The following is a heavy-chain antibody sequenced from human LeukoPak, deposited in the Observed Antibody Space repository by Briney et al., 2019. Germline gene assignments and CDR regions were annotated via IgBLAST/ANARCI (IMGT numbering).Heavy chain of an antibody. Sequence: GGSLRLSCAASGFIFSSYTMSWVRQAPGKGLEWVSTVGGSASGTFYADSVKGRFTISRDNSKNTPYLQMNSLRAEDTAVYYCAKGGDGRYYSRADYWGQGTLVTVSS. CDR2: VGGSASGT. J-gene: IGHJ4*02. D-gene: IGHD2-21*01. V-gene: IGHV3-23*01. CDR1: GFIFSSYT. CDR3: AKGGDGRYYSRADY.